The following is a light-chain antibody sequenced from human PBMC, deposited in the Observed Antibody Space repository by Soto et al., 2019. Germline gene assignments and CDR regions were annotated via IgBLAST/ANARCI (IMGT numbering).Light chain of an antibody. CDR3: QQYGGSPRT. CDR1: QSINSF. V-gene: IGKV3-20*01. Sequence: EIVLTQSPGTLSLSPGEGATLSCRASQSINSFLAWYQQRRGQAPRLLIHGASNRATGIPDRFSGSGSGTDFTLTISSLEPEDFAVYYCQQYGGSPRTFGQGTKVDIK. CDR2: GAS. J-gene: IGKJ1*01.